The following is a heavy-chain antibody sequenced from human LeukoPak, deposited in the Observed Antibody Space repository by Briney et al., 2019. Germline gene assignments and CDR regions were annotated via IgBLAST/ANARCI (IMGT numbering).Heavy chain of an antibody. Sequence: GGSLRLSCAASGFTFSSHGMHWVRQAPGKGLEWVAVMWYDGSNKYYTDSVKGRFTISRDDSENTLYLQMNSLRAEDTAVYYCARARESCTSTSCYLGGCGYWGQGTLVTVSS. CDR2: MWYDGSNK. V-gene: IGHV3-33*01. J-gene: IGHJ4*02. CDR1: GFTFSSHG. CDR3: ARARESCTSTSCYLGGCGY. D-gene: IGHD2-2*01.